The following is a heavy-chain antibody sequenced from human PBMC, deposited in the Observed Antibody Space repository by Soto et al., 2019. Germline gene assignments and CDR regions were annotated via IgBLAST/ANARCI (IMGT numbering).Heavy chain of an antibody. CDR1: GFTFSGYA. V-gene: IGHV3-23*01. Sequence: GGSLRLSCAASGFTFSGYAMIWVRQAPGKGLEWVSAISGSGGSTYYADSVKGRFTISRDNSKNTLYLQMNSLRAEDTAVYYCAKDKGIAAQYPSYGMDVWGQGTTVTVSS. CDR2: ISGSGGST. CDR3: AKDKGIAAQYPSYGMDV. J-gene: IGHJ6*02. D-gene: IGHD6-6*01.